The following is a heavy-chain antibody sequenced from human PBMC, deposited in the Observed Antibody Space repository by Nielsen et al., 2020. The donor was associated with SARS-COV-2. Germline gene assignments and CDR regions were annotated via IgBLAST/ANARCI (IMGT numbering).Heavy chain of an antibody. Sequence: GESLKISCAASGFTFSSYGMHWVRQAPGKGLEWVAFIRYDGSNKYYADSVKGRFTISRDNSKNTLYLQMNSLRAEDTAVYYCASPFYCTNGVCPRRGPDYWGQGTLVTVSA. J-gene: IGHJ4*02. D-gene: IGHD2-8*01. V-gene: IGHV3-30*02. CDR2: IRYDGSNK. CDR3: ASPFYCTNGVCPRRGPDY. CDR1: GFTFSSYG.